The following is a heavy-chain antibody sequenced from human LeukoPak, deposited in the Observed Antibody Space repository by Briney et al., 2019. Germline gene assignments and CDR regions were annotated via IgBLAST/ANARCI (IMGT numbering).Heavy chain of an antibody. Sequence: GGSLRLSCAASGFTFSSYSMNWVRQAPGKGLEWVGVISDDGRNKKYADSVKGRFTISRDNSKDTLYLQMNSLRDEDTAVYYCAKRPSDYGDYVTYFDYWGQGTLVTVSS. V-gene: IGHV3-30*18. J-gene: IGHJ4*02. CDR3: AKRPSDYGDYVTYFDY. CDR2: ISDDGRNK. CDR1: GFTFSSYS. D-gene: IGHD4-17*01.